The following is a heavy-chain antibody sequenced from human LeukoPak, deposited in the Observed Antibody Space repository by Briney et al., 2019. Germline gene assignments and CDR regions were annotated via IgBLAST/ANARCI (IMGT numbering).Heavy chain of an antibody. CDR2: IRSKAYGGTT. CDR1: GFRFGDYA. J-gene: IGHJ4*02. V-gene: IGHV3-49*04. Sequence: PGGSLRLSCTPSGFRFGDYAMSWVRQAPGKGLEWVGFIRSKAYGGTTEYAASVRGRFIISRDDSKSIGYLQMNSLNTEDTAVYYCTRSMVVFEYWGQGALVIVSS. CDR3: TRSMVVFEY. D-gene: IGHD3-10*01.